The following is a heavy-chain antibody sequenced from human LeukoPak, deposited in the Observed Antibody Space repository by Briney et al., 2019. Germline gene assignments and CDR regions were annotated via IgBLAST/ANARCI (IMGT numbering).Heavy chain of an antibody. D-gene: IGHD6-13*01. CDR1: GFTFSDYA. V-gene: IGHV3-64*01. CDR2: ISSNGGST. Sequence: GGSLRLSCAASGFTFSDYAMHWVRQAPGKGLEYFSAISSNGGSTYYANSVKGRFTISRDTSKNTLYLQMGSLRAEDMAVYYCARDKIAATGKGDYWGQGTLVTVSS. J-gene: IGHJ4*02. CDR3: ARDKIAATGKGDY.